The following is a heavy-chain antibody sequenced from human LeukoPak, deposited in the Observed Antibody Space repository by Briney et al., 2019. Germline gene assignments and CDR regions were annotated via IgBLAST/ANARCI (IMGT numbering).Heavy chain of an antibody. J-gene: IGHJ4*02. CDR3: VSMAYYYDSSGHY. Sequence: PGGSLRLSCAASGFTFSSSAMSWVRQAPGKGLEWVSAISGSAGGTYYADSVRGRFTISRDTSKNTLYLHMNSLRADDTAVYYCVSMAYYYDSSGHYWGQGTLVTVSS. CDR1: GFTFSSSA. D-gene: IGHD3-22*01. CDR2: ISGSAGGT. V-gene: IGHV3-23*01.